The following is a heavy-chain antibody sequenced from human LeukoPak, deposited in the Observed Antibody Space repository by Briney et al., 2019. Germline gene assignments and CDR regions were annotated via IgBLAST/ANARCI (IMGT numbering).Heavy chain of an antibody. J-gene: IGHJ4*02. D-gene: IGHD1-26*01. CDR3: ARPSSGSYYGFDY. V-gene: IGHV4-59*08. CDR2: IYYSGST. Sequence: PSETLSLTCTVSGGSISSYYWSWIRQPPGKGLEWIGYIYYSGSTNYNPSLKSRVTISVDTSKNQFSLKLSSVTAADTAVYYCARPSSGSYYGFDYWGQGTLVTVSS. CDR1: GGSISSYY.